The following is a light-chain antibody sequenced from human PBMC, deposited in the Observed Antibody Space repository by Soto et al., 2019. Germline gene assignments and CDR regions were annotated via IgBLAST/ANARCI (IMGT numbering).Light chain of an antibody. Sequence: DIVMTQSPLSLPVTLGGPACISYRASQSLLNDKGYTCLDWYPAKRGESPTLLIYMGSNRASGVPDRFSRRGSGTDFTLKISRVEAEDVGVYYCLRTLQSRPLGGGTKVDLK. CDR2: MGS. CDR3: LRTLQSRP. J-gene: IGKJ4*01. V-gene: IGKV2-28*01. CDR1: QSLLNDKGYTC.